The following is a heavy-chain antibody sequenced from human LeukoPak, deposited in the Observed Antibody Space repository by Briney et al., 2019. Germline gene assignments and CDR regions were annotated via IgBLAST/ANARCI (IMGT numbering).Heavy chain of an antibody. CDR1: GFTLSTYN. CDR2: ISTSSSYI. Sequence: GGSLRLSCAASGFTLSTYNMKWVRQAPRRGLEWVSSISTSSSYIYYADSVKGRFTISRDNARNSLYLQMNSLRAEDTAVYYCARDRDWNSGFDYWGQGTLVTVSS. J-gene: IGHJ4*02. V-gene: IGHV3-21*01. D-gene: IGHD1-7*01. CDR3: ARDRDWNSGFDY.